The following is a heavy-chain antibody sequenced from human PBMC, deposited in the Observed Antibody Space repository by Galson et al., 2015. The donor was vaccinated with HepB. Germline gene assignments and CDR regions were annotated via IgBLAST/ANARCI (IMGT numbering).Heavy chain of an antibody. CDR2: ISGSGGST. J-gene: IGHJ5*02. CDR1: GFTFSSYA. D-gene: IGHD5-12*01. Sequence: SLRLSCAASGFTFSSYAMSWVRQAPGKGLEWVSAISGSGGSTYYADSVKGRFIISRDNSKNTLYLQMNSLRAEDTAVYYCAKVLWGSGYDTRARGFDPWGQGTLVTVSS. CDR3: AKVLWGSGYDTRARGFDP. V-gene: IGHV3-23*01.